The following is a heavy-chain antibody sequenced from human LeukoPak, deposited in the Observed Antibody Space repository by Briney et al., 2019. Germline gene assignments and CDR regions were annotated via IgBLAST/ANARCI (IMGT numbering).Heavy chain of an antibody. CDR1: GFTFSSYG. D-gene: IGHD3-16*01. CDR3: AKDIGLMYYYYGMDV. Sequence: GGSLRLSCAASGFTFSSYGMHWVRQAPGKGLEWVAVISYDGSNKYYADSVKGRFTISRDNSKNTLYLQMNSPRAEDTAVYYCAKDIGLMYYYYGMDVWGKGTTVTVSS. CDR2: ISYDGSNK. J-gene: IGHJ6*04. V-gene: IGHV3-30*18.